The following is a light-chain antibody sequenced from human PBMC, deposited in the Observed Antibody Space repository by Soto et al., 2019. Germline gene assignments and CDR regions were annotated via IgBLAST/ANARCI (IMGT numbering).Light chain of an antibody. CDR3: QQSYSTLAFT. V-gene: IGKV1-9*01. CDR1: QGISSY. J-gene: IGKJ3*01. Sequence: DIQLTQSPSFLSASVGDRVTITCRASQGISSYLAWYQLKPGKAPKVLIYAASTLQSGVPSRFSGSGYGTEFTLTISSLQPEDFATYYCQQSYSTLAFTFGPGTTVDIK. CDR2: AAS.